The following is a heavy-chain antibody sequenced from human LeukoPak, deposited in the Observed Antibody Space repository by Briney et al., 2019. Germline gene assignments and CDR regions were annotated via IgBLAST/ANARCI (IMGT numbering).Heavy chain of an antibody. V-gene: IGHV3-23*01. CDR1: GFTFSSYG. J-gene: IGHJ4*02. CDR2: ICGSDDST. CDR3: AKADDSSGYYSDY. D-gene: IGHD3-22*01. Sequence: GGSLRLSCAASGFTFSSYGMSWVRQAPGKGLEWVSAICGSDDSTYYADSVKGRFTISRDNSKNTLSLQMSGLRAEDTAVYYCAKADDSSGYYSDYWAREPWSSSPQ.